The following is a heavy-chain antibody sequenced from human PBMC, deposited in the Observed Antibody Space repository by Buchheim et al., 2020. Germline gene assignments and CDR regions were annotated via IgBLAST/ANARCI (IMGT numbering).Heavy chain of an antibody. CDR3: ARTYYDFWSGYAYGMDV. CDR1: GFTVSSNY. J-gene: IGHJ6*02. CDR2: IYSGGST. Sequence: EVQLVESGGGLVQPGGSLRLSCAASGFTVSSNYMSWVRQAPGKGLEWVSVIYSGGSTYYADSVKGRFTISRDNSKHTLYLQMNSLRAEDTAVYYCARTYYDFWSGYAYGMDVWGQGTT. D-gene: IGHD3-3*01. V-gene: IGHV3-66*02.